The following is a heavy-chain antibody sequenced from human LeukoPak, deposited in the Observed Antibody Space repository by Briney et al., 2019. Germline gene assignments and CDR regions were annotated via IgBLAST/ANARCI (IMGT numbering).Heavy chain of an antibody. CDR2: IYSGDNT. CDR1: GFTVSSNY. V-gene: IGHV3-53*01. D-gene: IGHD1-26*01. Sequence: GGSLRLSCAASGFTVSSNYMGWVRQAPGKGLEWVSVIYSGDNTYYADSVKGRFTISRDNSKNTLYLQMNSLRADDTAVYYCARRDPWDLFNYWGQGTLVTVSS. J-gene: IGHJ4*02. CDR3: ARRDPWDLFNY.